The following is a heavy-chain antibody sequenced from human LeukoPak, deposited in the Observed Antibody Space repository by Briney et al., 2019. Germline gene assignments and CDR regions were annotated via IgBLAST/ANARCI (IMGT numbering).Heavy chain of an antibody. V-gene: IGHV1-2*02. D-gene: IGHD2-15*01. CDR2: TNPNSGGT. J-gene: IGHJ3*02. CDR3: ARDGAHWLAGAFDI. Sequence: GASVKVSCKASGYTFTGYYMHWVRQAPGQGLEWMGWTNPNSGGTNYAQKFQGRVTMTRDTSTSTVYMELSSLRSEDTAVYYCARDGAHWLAGAFDIWGQGTMVTVSS. CDR1: GYTFTGYY.